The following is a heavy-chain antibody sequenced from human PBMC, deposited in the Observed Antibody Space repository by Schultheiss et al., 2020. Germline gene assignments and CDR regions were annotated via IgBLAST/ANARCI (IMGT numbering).Heavy chain of an antibody. Sequence: SETLSLTCTVSGGSISSGGYYWSWIRQHPGKGLEWIGYISYSGSTYYNPSLKSRVTISVDTSKNQFSLKLSCVTAADTAVYYCAREVATPDYYYGMDVWGQGTTVTVSS. V-gene: IGHV4-31*03. D-gene: IGHD5-12*01. J-gene: IGHJ6*02. CDR3: AREVATPDYYYGMDV. CDR1: GGSISSGGYY. CDR2: ISYSGST.